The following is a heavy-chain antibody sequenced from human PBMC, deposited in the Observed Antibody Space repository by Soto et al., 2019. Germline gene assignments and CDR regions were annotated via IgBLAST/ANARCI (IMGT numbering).Heavy chain of an antibody. CDR3: ATLSGSSAWPRLKGFFDL. V-gene: IGHV3-23*01. D-gene: IGHD6-19*01. CDR2: IGGSGVGT. CDR1: GFAFSSYG. Sequence: VQLLESGGDLRQPGGSLRLSCAASGFAFSSYGMSWVRQSPGKGLEWVAAIGGSGVGTYYADSVKGRFTLSRDNSQNTLSLQMNSLRAEDTATYYCATLSGSSAWPRLKGFFDLWGRGTLVTVSS. J-gene: IGHJ2*01.